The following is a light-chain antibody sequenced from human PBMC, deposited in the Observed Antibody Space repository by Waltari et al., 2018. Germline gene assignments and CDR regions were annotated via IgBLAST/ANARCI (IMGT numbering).Light chain of an antibody. J-gene: IGLJ2*01. CDR1: SSNIGSPYN. V-gene: IGLV1-40*01. Sequence: QSVLTQPPSVSGAPGQRVTISFTGSSSNIGSPYNVHWYQQVPGRAPKLLIYDDSHRPSGVPDRFSGSKSGTSASLAITGLQAEDEAEYFCQSYDSGLNGLFFGGGTKVTVL. CDR2: DDS. CDR3: QSYDSGLNGLF.